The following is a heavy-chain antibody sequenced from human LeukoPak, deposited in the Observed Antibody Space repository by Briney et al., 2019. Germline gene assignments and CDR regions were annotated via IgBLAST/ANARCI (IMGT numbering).Heavy chain of an antibody. D-gene: IGHD3-22*01. CDR1: GYTFTGYY. J-gene: IGHJ3*02. V-gene: IGHV1-46*01. CDR3: ARGRHSYESSDYYYEGDAFDI. CDR2: INPSGDST. Sequence: ASVKVSSKASGYTFTGYYMHWVRQAPGQGLEWMGIINPSGDSTSSAQTFQGRVTMTRDMSTSTVYMALSSLRTEDTAVYYCARGRHSYESSDYYYEGDAFDIWGQGTMVTVSS.